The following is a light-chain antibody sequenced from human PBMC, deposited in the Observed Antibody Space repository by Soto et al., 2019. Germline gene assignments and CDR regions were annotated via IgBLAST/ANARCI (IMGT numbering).Light chain of an antibody. J-gene: IGLJ1*01. V-gene: IGLV1-51*02. CDR2: ENN. CDR1: SSNIGKNY. Sequence: QSVLTQPPSVSAAPGQKVTISCSGSSSNIGKNYVSWYQQLPGTAPKLLIYENNKRPSGIPDRFSGSKSGTSASLAITGLQAEDEADYYCQSYDSSLSGSVFGTGTKVTVL. CDR3: QSYDSSLSGSV.